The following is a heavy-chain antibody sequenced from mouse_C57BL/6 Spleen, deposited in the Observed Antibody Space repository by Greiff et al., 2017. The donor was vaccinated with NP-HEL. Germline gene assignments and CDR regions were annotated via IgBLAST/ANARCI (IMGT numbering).Heavy chain of an antibody. D-gene: IGHD1-1*01. CDR2: IDPETGGT. CDR1: GYTFTDYE. CDR3: TRRGDYYGSSYGDY. J-gene: IGHJ2*01. V-gene: IGHV1-15*01. Sequence: SGAELVRPGASVTLSCKASGYTFTDYEMHWVKQTPVHGLEWIGAIDPETGGTAYNQKFKGKAILTADKSSSTAYMELRSLTSEDSAVYYCTRRGDYYGSSYGDYWGQGTTLTVSS.